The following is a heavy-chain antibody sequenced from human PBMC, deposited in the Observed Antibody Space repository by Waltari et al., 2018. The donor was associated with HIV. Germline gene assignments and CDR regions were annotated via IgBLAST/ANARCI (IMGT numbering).Heavy chain of an antibody. CDR3: ARDEGAMIVVVPDAFDI. Sequence: GWISAYNGNTNYAQKLQGRVTMTTDTSTSTAYMELRSLRSDDTAVYYCARDEGAMIVVVPDAFDIWGQGTMVTVSS. J-gene: IGHJ3*02. V-gene: IGHV1-18*01. CDR2: ISAYNGNT. D-gene: IGHD3-22*01.